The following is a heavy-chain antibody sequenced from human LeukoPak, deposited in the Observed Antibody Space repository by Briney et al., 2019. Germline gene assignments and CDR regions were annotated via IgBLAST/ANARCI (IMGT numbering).Heavy chain of an antibody. Sequence: ASVKVSCKASGYTFISYGISWVRQAPGQGLEWMGWISAYKGNTNYAQMLQGRVTMTTDTSTSTAYMELRSLRSDDTAVYYCARGATAMASNDYWGQGTLVTVPS. CDR1: GYTFISYG. CDR3: ARGATAMASNDY. CDR2: ISAYKGNT. J-gene: IGHJ4*02. V-gene: IGHV1-18*01. D-gene: IGHD5-18*01.